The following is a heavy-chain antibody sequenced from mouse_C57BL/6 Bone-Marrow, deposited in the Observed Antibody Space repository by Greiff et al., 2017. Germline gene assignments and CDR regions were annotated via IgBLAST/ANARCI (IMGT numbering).Heavy chain of an antibody. Sequence: VQLQQSGPEPVKPGASVKISCKASGYSFTGYYMNWVKQSPEKSLEWIGEINPSTGGTTYNQKFKAKATLTVDKSSSTAYMQLKSLTSEDSAVYYCARWTPYYSNSYYYAMDYWGQGTSVTVSS. D-gene: IGHD2-5*01. CDR1: GYSFTGYY. V-gene: IGHV1-42*01. J-gene: IGHJ4*01. CDR3: ARWTPYYSNSYYYAMDY. CDR2: INPSTGGT.